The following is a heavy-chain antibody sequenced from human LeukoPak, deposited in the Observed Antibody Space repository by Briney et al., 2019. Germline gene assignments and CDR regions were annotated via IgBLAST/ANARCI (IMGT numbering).Heavy chain of an antibody. V-gene: IGHV3-21*01. J-gene: IGHJ4*02. CDR1: GFSFSSYS. D-gene: IGHD3-22*01. Sequence: PGGSLRPSCAASGFSFSSYSMNWVRQAPGKGLEWVSSISSTSRSSYIFYAESVKGRFTISRDNTKNSLFLQMNSLVAEDTAVYYCARGYIDNLGYSPRSSLDSWGQGSLVTVSS. CDR2: ISSTSRSSYI. CDR3: ARGYIDNLGYSPRSSLDS.